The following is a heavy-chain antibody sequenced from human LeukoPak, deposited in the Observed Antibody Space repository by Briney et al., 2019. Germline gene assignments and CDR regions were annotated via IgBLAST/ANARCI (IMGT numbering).Heavy chain of an antibody. J-gene: IGHJ4*02. D-gene: IGHD5-18*01. V-gene: IGHV4-34*10. CDR2: INHSGST. Sequence: SETLSLTCAVYGGSFSGHYWSWIRQPPGKGLEWIGEINHSGSTSYNPSLKSRVTISVDTSKNQFSLNLSSVTAADTAVYYCARYSYGYEVIDYWGQGTLVTVSS. CDR3: ARYSYGYEVIDY. CDR1: GGSFSGHY.